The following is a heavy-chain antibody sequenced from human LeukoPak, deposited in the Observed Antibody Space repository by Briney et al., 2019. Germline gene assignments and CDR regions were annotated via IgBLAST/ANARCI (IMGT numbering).Heavy chain of an antibody. J-gene: IGHJ5*02. V-gene: IGHV4-59*08. D-gene: IGHD6-13*01. Sequence: PSETLSLTCTVSGGSISSYYWSWIRQPPGKGLEWIGYIYYSGSTNYNPSLKSRVTISVDTSKNQFSLKLSSVTAADTAVYYCARQGEWAAAMFDPWGQGTLVTVSS. CDR1: GGSISSYY. CDR3: ARQGEWAAAMFDP. CDR2: IYYSGST.